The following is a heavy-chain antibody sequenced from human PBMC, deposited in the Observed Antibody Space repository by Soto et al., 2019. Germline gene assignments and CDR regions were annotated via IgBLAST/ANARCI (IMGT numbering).Heavy chain of an antibody. CDR1: GGSIGRSNW. Sequence: SETLSLTCAVSGGSIGRSNWWIWFRQPPGKGLEWIGEIYHSGSTNYNPSLKSRVTISVDKSKNQFSLKLSSVTAADTAVYYCARDMSSGWYYYYGMDVWGQGTRVT. CDR2: IYHSGST. J-gene: IGHJ6*02. V-gene: IGHV4-4*02. CDR3: ARDMSSGWYYYYGMDV. D-gene: IGHD6-19*01.